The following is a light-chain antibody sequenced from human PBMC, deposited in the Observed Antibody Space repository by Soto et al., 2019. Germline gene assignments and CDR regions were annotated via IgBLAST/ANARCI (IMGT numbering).Light chain of an antibody. CDR2: NNH. CDR3: ATWDDSLSCWV. J-gene: IGLJ3*02. Sequence: QSALTQPPSASGTPGQRVTISCSGGNSNIGSNYVYWYQQLPGSAPQLLIYNNHQRPSGVPDRLSASKSGTSASLAISGVRSEDEADYYCATWDDSLSCWVFGGGTQLTVL. V-gene: IGLV1-47*02. CDR1: NSNIGSNY.